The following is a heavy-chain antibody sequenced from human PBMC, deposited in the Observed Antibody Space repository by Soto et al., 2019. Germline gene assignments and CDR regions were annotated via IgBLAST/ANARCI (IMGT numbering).Heavy chain of an antibody. CDR3: ARGRLAVTFFDY. CDR1: GGSISSGGYH. J-gene: IGHJ4*02. Sequence: QVQLQESGPGLVKPSETLSLTCTVSGGSISSGGYHWSWIRQHPGKGLEWIGYIYYRGSTNYNPSLKIRVTIPVDTSKDQIFLTLSSVTAADTAVYFCARGRLAVTFFDYWGQGALVTVSS. D-gene: IGHD2-21*02. CDR2: IYYRGST. V-gene: IGHV4-31*03.